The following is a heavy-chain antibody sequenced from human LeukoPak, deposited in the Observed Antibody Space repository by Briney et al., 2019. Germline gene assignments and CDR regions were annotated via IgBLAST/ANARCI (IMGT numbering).Heavy chain of an antibody. J-gene: IGHJ6*03. V-gene: IGHV4-34*01. Sequence: SETLSLTCAVYGGSFSGYYWSWIRQPPGKGLEWIGNIYYSGSTYYNPSLKSRVTISVDTSNNQFSLKLGAVTAADTAVYYCASVRRGFGESSKYYSYYYMHVWGNGTTVTIAS. CDR1: GGSFSGYY. CDR2: IYYSGST. CDR3: ASVRRGFGESSKYYSYYYMHV. D-gene: IGHD3-10*01.